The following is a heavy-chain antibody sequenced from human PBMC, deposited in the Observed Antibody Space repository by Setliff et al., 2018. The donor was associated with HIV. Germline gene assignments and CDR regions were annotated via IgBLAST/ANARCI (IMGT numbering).Heavy chain of an antibody. Sequence: SETLSLTCTVSGGSIRSHYWSWIRQPPGKGLEWIGSFYHTGSTHYNPSLKSRTTMSLDTSRNQVSLKLSSVSAADTTVYYCARDQGLELRGDYYYYGMDVWGQGTTVTVSS. CDR2: FYHTGST. D-gene: IGHD1-7*01. CDR3: ARDQGLELRGDYYYYGMDV. J-gene: IGHJ6*02. V-gene: IGHV4-59*11. CDR1: GGSIRSHY.